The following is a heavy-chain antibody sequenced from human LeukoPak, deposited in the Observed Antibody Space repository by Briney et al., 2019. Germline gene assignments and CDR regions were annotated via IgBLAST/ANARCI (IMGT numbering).Heavy chain of an antibody. CDR3: AKAGDSSSSPLFLD. CDR2: INHSGST. CDR1: GGSFSGYY. J-gene: IGHJ4*02. V-gene: IGHV4-34*01. Sequence: KPSETLSLTCAVYGGSFSGYYWSWIRQPPGKGLEWIGEINHSGSTNYNPSLKSRVTISVDTSKNQFSLKLSSVTAADTAVYYCAKAGDSSSSPLFLDWGQGTLVTVSS. D-gene: IGHD6-6*01.